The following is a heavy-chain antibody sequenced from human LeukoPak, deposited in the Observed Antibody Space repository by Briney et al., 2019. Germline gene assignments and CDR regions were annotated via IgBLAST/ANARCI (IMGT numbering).Heavy chain of an antibody. CDR1: GGTFSSYT. V-gene: IGHV1-69*02. D-gene: IGHD5-24*01. Sequence: SVKVSCKASGGTFSSYTISWVRQAPGQGLEWMGRIIPILGIANYAQKFQGRVTITADKSTSTAYMELSSLRSEDTAVYYCARGLAVEMATMNYYYYMDVWGKGTTVTVSS. CDR3: ARGLAVEMATMNYYYYMDV. J-gene: IGHJ6*03. CDR2: IIPILGIA.